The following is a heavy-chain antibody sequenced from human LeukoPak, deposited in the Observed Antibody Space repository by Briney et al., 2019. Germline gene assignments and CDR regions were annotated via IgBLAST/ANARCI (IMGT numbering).Heavy chain of an antibody. CDR3: ATKQWLAPPPDS. J-gene: IGHJ4*02. D-gene: IGHD6-19*01. Sequence: GGSLRLSCAASGFTFSKYWMLWIRQAPGKGLESVSRINTDGTVTTYADSVKGRFTVSRDNADNTMFLQMNSVRDEDTAVYYCATKQWLAPPPDSWGQGTPVTVSS. CDR1: GFTFSKYW. V-gene: IGHV3-74*01. CDR2: INTDGTVT.